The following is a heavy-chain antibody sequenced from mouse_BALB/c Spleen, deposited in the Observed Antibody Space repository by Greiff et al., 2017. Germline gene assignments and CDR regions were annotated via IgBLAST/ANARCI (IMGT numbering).Heavy chain of an antibody. CDR2: IDPANGNT. Sequence: EVKLMESGAELVKPGASVKLSCTASGFNIKDTYMHWVKQRPEQGLEWIGRIDPANGNTKYDPKFQGKATITADTSSNTAYLQLSSLTSEDTAVYYCARTGATGHFDVWGAGTTVTVSS. V-gene: IGHV14-3*02. D-gene: IGHD3-1*01. CDR1: GFNIKDTY. CDR3: ARTGATGHFDV. J-gene: IGHJ1*01.